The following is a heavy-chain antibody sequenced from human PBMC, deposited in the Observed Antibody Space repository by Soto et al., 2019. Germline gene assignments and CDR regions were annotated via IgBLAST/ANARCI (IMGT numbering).Heavy chain of an antibody. CDR3: ARQGGSITYYYGMDV. CDR1: GYSFTSYW. D-gene: IGHD2-15*01. CDR2: IYPGDSDT. Sequence: RGESLKISCKGSGYSFTSYWIGWVRQMPGKGLEWMGIIYPGDSDTRYSPSFQGQVTISADKSISTAYLQWSSLKASDTAMYYCARQGGSITYYYGMDVWGQGTTVTVSS. J-gene: IGHJ6*02. V-gene: IGHV5-51*01.